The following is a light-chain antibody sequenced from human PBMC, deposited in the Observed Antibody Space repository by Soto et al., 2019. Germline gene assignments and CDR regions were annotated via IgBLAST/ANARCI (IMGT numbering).Light chain of an antibody. Sequence: DIQMTQSPSSLSASVGDRVTITCRASQSISSYLNWYQQKLGRAPKLLIYAATSLHSGVPSRFSGSGSGTDFTLTISSLPPEDFATYYCQQSYSAPPYTFGQGTMLEIK. J-gene: IGKJ2*01. CDR2: AAT. CDR1: QSISSY. V-gene: IGKV1-39*01. CDR3: QQSYSAPPYT.